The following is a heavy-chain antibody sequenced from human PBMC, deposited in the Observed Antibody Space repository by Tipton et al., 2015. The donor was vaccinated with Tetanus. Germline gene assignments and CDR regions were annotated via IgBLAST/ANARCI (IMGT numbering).Heavy chain of an antibody. CDR2: ISYDGSNK. J-gene: IGHJ6*02. CDR3: ASSTGIAAGYYYYCGMDV. CDR1: GFTFSSYA. V-gene: IGHV3-30-3*01. D-gene: IGHD6-13*01. Sequence: SLRLSCAASGFTFSSYAMHWVRQAPGKGLEWVAVISYDGSNKYYADSRKGRFTISRDNSKNTLYLQMNSLRAEDTAVYYCASSTGIAAGYYYYCGMDVWGQGTTVTVSS.